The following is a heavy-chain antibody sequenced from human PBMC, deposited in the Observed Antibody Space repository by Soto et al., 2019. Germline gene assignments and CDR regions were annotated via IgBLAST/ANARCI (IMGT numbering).Heavy chain of an antibody. CDR1: GYTFTSYG. J-gene: IGHJ3*02. CDR2: ISAYNGNT. CDR3: ARGTPDTAMVTGAFDI. D-gene: IGHD5-18*01. Sequence: ASVKVSCKASGYTFTSYGISWVRQAPGQGPEWMGWISAYNGNTNYAQKLQGRVTMTTDTSTSTAYMELRSLRSDDTAVYYCARGTPDTAMVTGAFDIWGQGTMVTVSS. V-gene: IGHV1-18*01.